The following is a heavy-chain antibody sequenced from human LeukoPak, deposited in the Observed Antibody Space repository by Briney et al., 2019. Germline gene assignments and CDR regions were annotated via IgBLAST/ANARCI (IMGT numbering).Heavy chain of an antibody. D-gene: IGHD3-22*01. J-gene: IGHJ6*02. CDR2: INPNSGGT. CDR1: GYTFTGYY. V-gene: IGHV1-2*02. CDR3: ARDRPYYYDSSGYYYYGMDV. Sequence: ASVKVSCKASGYTFTGYYMHWVRQAPGQELEWMGWINPNSGGTNYAQKFQGRVTMTRDTSISTAYMELSRLRSDDTAVYYCARDRPYYYDSSGYYYYGMDVWGQGTTVTVSS.